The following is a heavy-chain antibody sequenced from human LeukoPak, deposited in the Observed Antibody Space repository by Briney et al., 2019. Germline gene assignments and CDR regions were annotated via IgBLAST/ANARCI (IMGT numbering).Heavy chain of an antibody. V-gene: IGHV4-59*01. J-gene: IGHJ4*02. CDR2: IYYSGST. D-gene: IGHD3-10*01. CDR3: AKSDYYGASDY. CDR1: AGSISLYNTYY. Sequence: PSETLSLTCTVSAGSISLYNTYYWNWIRQSPGQGLEWIGYIYYSGSTSYNPSLKSRVTISVDTFRNQFSLKLTSVTAADTAIYYCAKSDYYGASDYWGQGTLVTVSS.